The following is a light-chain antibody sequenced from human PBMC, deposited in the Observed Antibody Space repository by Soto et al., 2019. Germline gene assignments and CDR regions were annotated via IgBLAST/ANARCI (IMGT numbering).Light chain of an antibody. CDR1: QSISSSS. CDR3: QQYGSSPPYT. Sequence: EIALTQSPGTLSLSPGERATLSCRASQSISSSSLAWYQQKPGQAPRLLISGASTRATGIPDRFGGSGSGTDFTLTISRMQPEDFAVYYCQQYGSSPPYTFGQGPKVEIK. J-gene: IGKJ2*01. V-gene: IGKV3-20*01. CDR2: GAS.